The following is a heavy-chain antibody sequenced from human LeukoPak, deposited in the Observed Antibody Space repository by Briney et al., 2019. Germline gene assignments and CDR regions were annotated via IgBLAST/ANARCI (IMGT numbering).Heavy chain of an antibody. V-gene: IGHV3-64*01. Sequence: PGGSLRLSCAASGFTFSSYAMHWVRQAPGKGLEYVSAISSNGGSTYYANSVKGRFTISRDNSKNTLYLQMGSLRAEDMAVYYCATIPGPAAFDIWGQGTMVTVSS. CDR1: GFTFSSYA. CDR2: ISSNGGST. CDR3: ATIPGPAAFDI. D-gene: IGHD1-14*01. J-gene: IGHJ3*02.